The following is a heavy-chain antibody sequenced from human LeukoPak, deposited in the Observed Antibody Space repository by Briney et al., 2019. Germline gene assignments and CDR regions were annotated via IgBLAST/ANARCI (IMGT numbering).Heavy chain of an antibody. CDR3: ARGRRDGYNSFDY. V-gene: IGHV1-2*02. CDR2: INPSSGGT. D-gene: IGHD5-24*01. J-gene: IGHJ4*02. CDR1: GYTFTGYY. Sequence: ASVKVSCKASGYTFTGYYIHWVRQAPGQGLEWMGWINPSSGGTDYAQKFQGRVTMTRDTSISTAYMELSRRRSDDTAVYYCARGRRDGYNSFDYWGQGTLVTVSS.